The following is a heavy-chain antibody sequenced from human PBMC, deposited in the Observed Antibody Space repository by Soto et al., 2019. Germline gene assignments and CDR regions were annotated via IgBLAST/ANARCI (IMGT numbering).Heavy chain of an antibody. J-gene: IGHJ6*02. CDR3: TRATFDV. CDR2: IWFDGIKE. CDR1: GFDFTTYA. Sequence: GGSLRLSCAVTGFDFTTYAMHWVRQTPDKGLEWVAIIWFDGIKEFYAESVRGRFTISIDTSKNTVFLQMNNVRAEDTAPYYRTRATFDVWGQGTTVIVYS. V-gene: IGHV3-33*01.